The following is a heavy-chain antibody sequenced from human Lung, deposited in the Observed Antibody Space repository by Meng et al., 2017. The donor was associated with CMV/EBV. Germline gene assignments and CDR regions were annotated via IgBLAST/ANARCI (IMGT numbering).Heavy chain of an antibody. D-gene: IGHD3-10*01. CDR3: LRRSGGSV. J-gene: IGHJ1*01. V-gene: IGHV4-4*02. CDR1: GDSITNHNW. Sequence: QGQWRESGPARVKPSETLSPTCAVSGDSITNHNWWAWVRQPPGKGLEWIGEIPHRGSSAYNPSLKSRVSMSIDKSKNQFSLKLTSVTAADTAVYHCLRRSGGSVWGQGTLVTVSS. CDR2: IPHRGSS.